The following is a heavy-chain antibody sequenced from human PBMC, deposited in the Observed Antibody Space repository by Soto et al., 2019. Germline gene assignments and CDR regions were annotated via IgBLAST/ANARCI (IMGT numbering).Heavy chain of an antibody. V-gene: IGHV3-30*03. CDR3: ATLGYCSGVSCYHKWFDP. CDR2: ISSDGSSK. CDR1: GFTFSSYD. D-gene: IGHD2-15*01. Sequence: VGSLRLSCAAYGFTFSSYDMHWVSRAPGKGLEWVAVISSDGSSKYYADSVKGRITISRDNSKNILYLQMNGLRAEDTAVYYCATLGYCSGVSCYHKWFDPWGQGTVVTVSS. J-gene: IGHJ5*02.